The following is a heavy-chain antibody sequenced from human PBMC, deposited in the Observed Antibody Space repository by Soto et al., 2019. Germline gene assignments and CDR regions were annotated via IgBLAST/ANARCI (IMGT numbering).Heavy chain of an antibody. CDR3: ARGYYDSSGYSDY. J-gene: IGHJ4*02. Sequence: SETLSLTCTVSGGSISSYYWSWIRQPPGKGLEWIGYIYYSGSTNYNPSLKSRVTISVDTSKNQFSLKLSSVTAADTAVYYCARGYYDSSGYSDYWGQGTLVTVPQ. V-gene: IGHV4-59*01. CDR2: IYYSGST. D-gene: IGHD3-22*01. CDR1: GGSISSYY.